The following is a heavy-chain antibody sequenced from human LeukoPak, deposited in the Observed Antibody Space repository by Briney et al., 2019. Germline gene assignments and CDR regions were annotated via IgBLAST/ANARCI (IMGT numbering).Heavy chain of an antibody. CDR2: INSDGSII. CDR1: GFTFSSYE. Sequence: GGSLRLSCAASGFTFSSYEMNWVRQAPGKGLEWVSYINSDGSIIYYADSVKGRFTNSRDNGKNSLYLQMNSLRADDTAVYYCARMDRVVTAIPDFHYWGQGTLVTVSS. D-gene: IGHD2-21*02. J-gene: IGHJ4*02. V-gene: IGHV3-48*03. CDR3: ARMDRVVTAIPDFHY.